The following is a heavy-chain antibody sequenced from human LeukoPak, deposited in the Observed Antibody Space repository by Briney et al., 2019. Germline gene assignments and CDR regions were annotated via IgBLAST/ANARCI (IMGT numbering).Heavy chain of an antibody. J-gene: IGHJ3*01. V-gene: IGHV3-9*01. CDR3: TGVLPAAPNAFHF. CDR2: ISWNSGSI. D-gene: IGHD2-2*01. Sequence: PGGSLRLSCAASGFTFDDYAMHWVRQAPGKGLEWVSAISWNSGSINYADSVKGRFTISRDNAKTSLYLQMNSLRAADTALYYCTGVLPAAPNAFHFWGQGTMVTVSS. CDR1: GFTFDDYA.